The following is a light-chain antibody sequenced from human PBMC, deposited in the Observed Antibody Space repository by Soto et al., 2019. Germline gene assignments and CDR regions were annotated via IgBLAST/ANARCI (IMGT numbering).Light chain of an antibody. CDR1: QRVGSK. V-gene: IGKV3D-15*01. J-gene: IGKJ2*01. CDR3: QQYHTWYT. CDR2: GAS. Sequence: TVMTQSPATLSVSPGERVTLSCRASQRVGSKLAWYQQKPGQAPRLLLYGASTRATGIPVRFSGSGSGTEFTLTISSLQSEDFAVYYCQQYHTWYTFGQGTKLEIK.